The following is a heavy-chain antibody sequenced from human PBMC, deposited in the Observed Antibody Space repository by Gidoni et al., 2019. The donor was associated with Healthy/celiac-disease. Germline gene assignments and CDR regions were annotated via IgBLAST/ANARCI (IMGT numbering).Heavy chain of an antibody. CDR1: GFTFSSYG. CDR2: IWYDGSNK. D-gene: IGHD3-16*02. J-gene: IGHJ4*02. CDR3: ARDSEYYDYVWGSYRYLEY. V-gene: IGHV3-33*01. Sequence: QVQLVESGGGVVQPGRSLRLSCAASGFTFSSYGMHWVRQAPGKGVEWVAVIWYDGSNKYYADSVKGRFTISRDNSKNTLYLQMNSLRAEDTAVYYCARDSEYYDYVWGSYRYLEYWGQGTLVTVSS.